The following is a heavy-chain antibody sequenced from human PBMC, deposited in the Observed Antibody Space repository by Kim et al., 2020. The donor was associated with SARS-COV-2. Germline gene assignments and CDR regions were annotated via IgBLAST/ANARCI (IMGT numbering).Heavy chain of an antibody. Sequence: SETLSLTCTVSGYSISSGYYWGWIRQPPGKGLEWIGSIYHSGSTYYNPSLKSRVTISVDTSKNQFSLKLSSVTAADTAVYYCARYYDILTGFSVYGMDV. J-gene: IGHJ6*01. D-gene: IGHD3-9*01. CDR3: ARYYDILTGFSVYGMDV. V-gene: IGHV4-38-2*02. CDR1: GYSISSGYY. CDR2: IYHSGST.